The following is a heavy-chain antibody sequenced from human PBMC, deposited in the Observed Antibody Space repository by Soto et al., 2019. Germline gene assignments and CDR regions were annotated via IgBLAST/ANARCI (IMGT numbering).Heavy chain of an antibody. V-gene: IGHV3-33*01. CDR2: IWYDGSNK. Sequence: GGSLRLSCAASGFTFSSYGMHWVRQAPGKGLEWVAVIWYDGSNKYYAVFVMGRFTISRDNSKNALYLQMNSLRAEDTAVYYFARDRALFGVVPPGGNDAFDIWGQGTMVTVSS. J-gene: IGHJ3*02. CDR3: ARDRALFGVVPPGGNDAFDI. D-gene: IGHD3-3*01. CDR1: GFTFSSYG.